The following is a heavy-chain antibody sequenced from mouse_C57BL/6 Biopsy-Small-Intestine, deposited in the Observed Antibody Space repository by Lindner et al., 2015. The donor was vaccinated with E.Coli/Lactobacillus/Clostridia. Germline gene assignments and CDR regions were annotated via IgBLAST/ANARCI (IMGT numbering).Heavy chain of an antibody. CDR3: ATSSYYDYLTGYYLQY. CDR1: GYTFKNYG. J-gene: IGHJ4*01. D-gene: IGHD2-4*01. Sequence: SVKVSCKASGYTFKNYGISWVRQAPGQGLEWVGWITAYNGKAHSAQKFQGRVTMTTDTSTTTAYMELRSLRADDTAVYYCATSSYYDYLTGYYLQYWGQGTLVTVSS. CDR2: ITAYNGKA. V-gene: IGHV1-79*01.